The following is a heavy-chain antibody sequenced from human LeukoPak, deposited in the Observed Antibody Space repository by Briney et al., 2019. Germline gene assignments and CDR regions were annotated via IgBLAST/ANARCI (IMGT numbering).Heavy chain of an antibody. V-gene: IGHV4-59*08. J-gene: IGHJ4*02. CDR3: ASAVGSSSVGDY. CDR1: GGSISSYY. Sequence: SETLSLTCTVSGGSISSYYWSWIRQPPGKGLEWIGYIYYSGSTNYNPSLKSRVTISVDTSKNQFSLKLSSVTAADTAVYYCASAVGSSSVGDYWGQGTLVTVSS. D-gene: IGHD6-6*01. CDR2: IYYSGST.